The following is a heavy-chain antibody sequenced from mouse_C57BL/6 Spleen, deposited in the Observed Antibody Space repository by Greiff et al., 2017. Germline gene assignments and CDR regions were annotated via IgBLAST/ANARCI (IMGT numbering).Heavy chain of an antibody. CDR3: ARHYYYGSSYAYAMDY. D-gene: IGHD1-1*01. V-gene: IGHV1-53*01. Sequence: VQLQQPGTELVKPGASVKLSCKASGYTFTSYWMHWVKQRPGQGLEWIGNINPSNGGTNYNEKFKSKATLTVDKSSSTAYMQLSSLTSEDSAVYYCARHYYYGSSYAYAMDYWGQGTSVTVSS. CDR2: INPSNGGT. CDR1: GYTFTSYW. J-gene: IGHJ4*01.